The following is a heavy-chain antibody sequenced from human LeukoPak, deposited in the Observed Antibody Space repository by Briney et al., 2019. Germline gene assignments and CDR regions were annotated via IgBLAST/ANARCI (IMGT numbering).Heavy chain of an antibody. J-gene: IGHJ6*03. CDR1: GGSFSGYY. V-gene: IGHV4-34*01. Sequence: PSETLSLTCAVYGGSFSGYYWSWIRQPPGKGLEWIGEINHSGSTNYNPSLKSRVTISVDTSKNQFSLKLSSVTAADTAVYYCARLRRNYSTTVTTGGLSYYYYYYMDVWGKGTTVTVSS. D-gene: IGHD4-11*01. CDR2: INHSGST. CDR3: ARLRRNYSTTVTTGGLSYYYYYYMDV.